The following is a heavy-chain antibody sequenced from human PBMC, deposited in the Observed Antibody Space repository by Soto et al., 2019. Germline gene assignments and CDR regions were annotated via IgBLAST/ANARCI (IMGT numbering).Heavy chain of an antibody. Sequence: PGGSLRLSCAASGFTFSSYEMSWVRQAPGKGLEWVSYISSSGSTIYYADSVKGRFTISRDNAKNSLYLQMNSLRAEDTAVYYCARVYYDFWSGYLSNYYYGMDVWGHGTTVTVSS. CDR3: ARVYYDFWSGYLSNYYYGMDV. CDR1: GFTFSSYE. D-gene: IGHD3-3*01. CDR2: ISSSGSTI. V-gene: IGHV3-48*03. J-gene: IGHJ6*02.